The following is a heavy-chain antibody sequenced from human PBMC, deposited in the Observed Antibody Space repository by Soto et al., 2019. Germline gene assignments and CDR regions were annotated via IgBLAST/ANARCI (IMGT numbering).Heavy chain of an antibody. D-gene: IGHD3-9*01. CDR1: GGSFSGYY. V-gene: IGHV4-34*01. Sequence: SETLSLTCAVYGGSFSGYYWSWIRQPPGKGLEWIGEINHSGSTNYNPSLKSRVTISVDTSKNQFSLKLSSVTAADTAVYYCARGRDPKIRLRYFDWLLGFFDYWGQGTLVTVSS. CDR2: INHSGST. CDR3: ARGRDPKIRLRYFDWLLGFFDY. J-gene: IGHJ4*02.